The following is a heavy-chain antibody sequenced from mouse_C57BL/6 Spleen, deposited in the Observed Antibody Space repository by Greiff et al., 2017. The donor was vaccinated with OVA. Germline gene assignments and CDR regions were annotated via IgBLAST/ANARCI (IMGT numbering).Heavy chain of an antibody. CDR1: GYTFTSYW. D-gene: IGHD2-3*01. Sequence: QVQLQQSGAELAKPGASVKLSCKASGYTFTSYWMHWVKQRPGQGLEWIGYINPSSGYTKYNQKFKDKATLTADKSSSTAYMQLSSLTYEDSAVYYCARPIDDDGYYDWFAYWGQGTLVTVSA. V-gene: IGHV1-7*01. J-gene: IGHJ3*01. CDR2: INPSSGYT. CDR3: ARPIDDDGYYDWFAY.